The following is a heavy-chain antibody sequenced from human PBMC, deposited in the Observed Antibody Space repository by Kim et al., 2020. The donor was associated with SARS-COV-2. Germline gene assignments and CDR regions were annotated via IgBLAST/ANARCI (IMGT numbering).Heavy chain of an antibody. J-gene: IGHJ4*02. V-gene: IGHV3-33*01. Sequence: GGSLRLSCAASGFTFSSYGMHWVRQAPGKGLEWVAVIWYDGSNKYYADSVKGRFTISRDNSKNTLYLQMNSLRAEDTAVYYCARGGFQFSSGWPGDWGQGTLVTVSS. D-gene: IGHD6-19*01. CDR2: IWYDGSNK. CDR3: ARGGFQFSSGWPGD. CDR1: GFTFSSYG.